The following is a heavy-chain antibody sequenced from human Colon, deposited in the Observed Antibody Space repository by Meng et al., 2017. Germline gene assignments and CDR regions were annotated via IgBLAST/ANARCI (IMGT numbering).Heavy chain of an antibody. CDR1: GFTFSSYA. J-gene: IGHJ2*01. Sequence: EVQLVWSGGGLIQPGGSLRLSCAASGFTFSSYAMGWVRQAPGKGLEWVSGIRGSGSDPYYADSVKGRFTISRDNAKNSLYLQMNSLRAEDTAVYYCARDPWYFDLWGRGTLVTVSS. CDR2: IRGSGSDP. CDR3: ARDPWYFDL. V-gene: IGHV3-23*04.